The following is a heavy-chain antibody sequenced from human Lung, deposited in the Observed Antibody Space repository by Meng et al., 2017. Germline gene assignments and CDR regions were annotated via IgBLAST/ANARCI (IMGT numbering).Heavy chain of an antibody. D-gene: IGHD4-11*01. CDR1: GGSFSDYY. J-gene: IGHJ4*02. CDR2: INHSGST. CDR3: ARGPTTMAHDFDY. V-gene: IGHV4-34*01. Sequence: VPVQQWGAGLLKPSETLSRPCVVSGGSFSDYYWSWIRQPPGKGLEWIGEINHSGSTNYNPSLESRATISVDTSQNNLSLKLSSVTAADSAVYYCARGPTTMAHDFDYWGQGTLVTVSS.